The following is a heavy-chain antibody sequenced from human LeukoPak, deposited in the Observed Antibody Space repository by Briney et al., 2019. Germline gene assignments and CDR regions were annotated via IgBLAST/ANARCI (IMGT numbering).Heavy chain of an antibody. Sequence: SVKVSCKASGGTFSSYAISWVRQAPGQGLEWMGGIIPIFGTANYAQKFQGRVTITADESTSTAYMELSSLRSEDTAVYYCARDLVGIVGAGNWFDPWGQGTLVTVSS. CDR3: ARDLVGIVGAGNWFDP. V-gene: IGHV1-69*13. CDR2: IIPIFGTA. CDR1: GGTFSSYA. D-gene: IGHD1-26*01. J-gene: IGHJ5*02.